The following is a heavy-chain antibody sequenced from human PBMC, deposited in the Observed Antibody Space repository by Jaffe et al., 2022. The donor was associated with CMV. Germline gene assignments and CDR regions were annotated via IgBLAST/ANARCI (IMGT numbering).Heavy chain of an antibody. CDR2: IYYSGST. CDR3: ARDSSGFHSLDP. Sequence: QVQLQESGPGLVKPSETLSLTCTVSGGSISSYYWSWIRQPPGKGLEWIGYIYYSGSTNYNPSLKSRVTISVDTSKNQFSLKLSSVTAADTAVYYCARDSSGFHSLDPWGQGTLVTVSS. J-gene: IGHJ5*02. D-gene: IGHD6-19*01. CDR1: GGSISSYY. V-gene: IGHV4-59*01.